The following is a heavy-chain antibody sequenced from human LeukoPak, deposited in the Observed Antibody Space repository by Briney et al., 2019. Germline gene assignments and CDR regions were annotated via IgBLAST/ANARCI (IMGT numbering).Heavy chain of an antibody. J-gene: IGHJ6*02. CDR1: GGTFSIYA. CDR3: ATRKCGGDCYSDYYYGMDV. CDR2: IIPIFGIA. Sequence: ASVKVSCKASGGTFSIYAISWVRQAPGQGLEWMGRIIPIFGIANYAQKFQGRVTITADKSTSTAYMELSSLRSEDTAVYYCATRKCGGDCYSDYYYGMDVWGQGTTVTVSS. D-gene: IGHD2-21*02. V-gene: IGHV1-69*04.